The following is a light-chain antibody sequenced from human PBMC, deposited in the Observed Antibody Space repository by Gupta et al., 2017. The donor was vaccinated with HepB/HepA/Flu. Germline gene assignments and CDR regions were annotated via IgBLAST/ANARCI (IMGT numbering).Light chain of an antibody. Sequence: EIVLTQSQATLSLSPGERATRTCRASQSVSSYLAWYQQKPGQAPRLLIYDASNRATGIPARFSGSGSGTDFTLTIISLEPEDVAVDYCQHRSNRPPLFTFGPGTKVEIK. V-gene: IGKV3-11*01. J-gene: IGKJ3*01. CDR3: QHRSNRPPLFT. CDR1: QSVSSY. CDR2: DAS.